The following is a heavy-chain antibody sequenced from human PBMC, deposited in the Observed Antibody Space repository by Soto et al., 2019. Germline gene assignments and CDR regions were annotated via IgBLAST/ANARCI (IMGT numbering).Heavy chain of an antibody. D-gene: IGHD5-12*01. Sequence: PGESLKISCKGSGYSFTTYWIAWVPHMPGKGLGWMGIIYPGDFDTRYSPSFQGQVTISAYKSISTAYLQWSSLKASDTAMYYCARSTIVARNFDYWGQGTLVTVSS. CDR3: ARSTIVARNFDY. J-gene: IGHJ4*02. V-gene: IGHV5-51*01. CDR2: IYPGDFDT. CDR1: GYSFTTYW.